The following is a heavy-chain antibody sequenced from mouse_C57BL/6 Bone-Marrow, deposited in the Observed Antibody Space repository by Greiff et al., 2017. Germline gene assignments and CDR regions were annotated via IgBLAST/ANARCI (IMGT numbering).Heavy chain of an antibody. CDR1: GYTFTSYW. Sequence: QVQLQQPGAELVKPGASVKVSCKASGYTFTSYWMHWVKQRPGQGLEWIGRIHPSDSDTNYNQKFKGKATLTVDKSSSTAYMQLSSLTSEDSAVXYCAIFPLWDGYLYYAMDYWGQGTSVTVSS. V-gene: IGHV1-74*01. D-gene: IGHD2-3*01. CDR2: IHPSDSDT. CDR3: AIFPLWDGYLYYAMDY. J-gene: IGHJ4*01.